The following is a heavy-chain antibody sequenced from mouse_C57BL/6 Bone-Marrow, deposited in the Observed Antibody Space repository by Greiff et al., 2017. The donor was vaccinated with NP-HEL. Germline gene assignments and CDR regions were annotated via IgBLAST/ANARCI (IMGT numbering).Heavy chain of an antibody. Sequence: EVMLVEPGGDLVKPGGSLKLSCAASGFTFSSYGMSWVRQTPDKRLEWVATISSGGSYTYYPDSVKGRFTISRDNAKNTLYLQMSSLKSEDTAMYYCARRGYFDYWGQGTTLTVSS. V-gene: IGHV5-6*02. J-gene: IGHJ2*01. CDR2: ISSGGSYT. CDR3: ARRGYFDY. CDR1: GFTFSSYG.